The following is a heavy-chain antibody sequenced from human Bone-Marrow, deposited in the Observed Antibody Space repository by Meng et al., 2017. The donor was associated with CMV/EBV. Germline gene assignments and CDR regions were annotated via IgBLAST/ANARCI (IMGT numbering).Heavy chain of an antibody. CDR1: GFTFSNAW. CDR2: IYSGGSST. CDR3: AKKSWSWFDP. Sequence: GESLKISCAASGFTFSNAWMSWVRQAPGKGLEWVSVIYSGGSSTYYADSVKGRFTISRDNSKNTLYLQMNSLRAEDTDVYYCAKKSWSWFDPWGQGTLVAVSS. J-gene: IGHJ5*02. V-gene: IGHV3-23*03.